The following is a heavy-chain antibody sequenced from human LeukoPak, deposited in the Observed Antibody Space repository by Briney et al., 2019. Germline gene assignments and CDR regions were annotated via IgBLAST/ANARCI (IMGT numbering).Heavy chain of an antibody. CDR1: GFTVSNNY. V-gene: IGHV3-53*01. CDR3: ARVTIAVAGTFDY. Sequence: PGGSLRLSCAASGFTVSNNYMTWVRQAAGKGLEWVSVIYSGGRTYYADSVKGRFTISRDNAKNSLYLQMNSLRAEDTAVYYCARVTIAVAGTFDYWGQGTLVTVSS. D-gene: IGHD6-19*01. CDR2: IYSGGRT. J-gene: IGHJ4*02.